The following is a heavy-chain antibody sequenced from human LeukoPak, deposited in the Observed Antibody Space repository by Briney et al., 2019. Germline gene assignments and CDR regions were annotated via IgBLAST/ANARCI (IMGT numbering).Heavy chain of an antibody. CDR3: ATGSYSGGFDK. CDR2: IRNSGSA. Sequence: NPSETLSLTCTVSGGPISTYQWSWIRQSAGKRLEWIGLIRNSGSADYNPSLKSRVTLSIDTSKSQISLRLTSVTAADTAVYYCATGSYSGGFDKWGQGTLVIVSS. V-gene: IGHV4-4*07. D-gene: IGHD2-8*02. CDR1: GGPISTYQ. J-gene: IGHJ4*02.